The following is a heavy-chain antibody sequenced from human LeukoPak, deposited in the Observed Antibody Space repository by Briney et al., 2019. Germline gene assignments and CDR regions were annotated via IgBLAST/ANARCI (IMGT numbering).Heavy chain of an antibody. CDR1: GGTFSSYA. J-gene: IGHJ6*03. Sequence: ASVKVSCKASGGTFSSYAISWLRQAPGQGLEWMGGIIPIFGTANYAQKFQGRVTITTDESTSTAYMELSSLRSEDTAVYYCARGLLTVTRIDYYYYYMDVWGKGTTVTDSS. V-gene: IGHV1-69*05. CDR3: ARGLLTVTRIDYYYYYMDV. D-gene: IGHD4-17*01. CDR2: IIPIFGTA.